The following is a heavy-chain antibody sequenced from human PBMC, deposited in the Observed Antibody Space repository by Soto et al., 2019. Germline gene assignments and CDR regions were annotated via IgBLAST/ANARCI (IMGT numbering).Heavy chain of an antibody. CDR2: ISAYNGNT. V-gene: IGHV1-18*04. D-gene: IGHD3-10*01. CDR1: GYTCTSYG. Sequence: QVQLVQSGAEVKKPGASVKVSCKASGYTCTSYGISWVRQAPGQGLEWMGGISAYNGNTNYAQKLQGRATMTTDTSTSEADMELRGLRSDDTAVYFWARVNGWGADEPLDYWCQGTLVTVSS. CDR3: ARVNGWGADEPLDY. J-gene: IGHJ4*02.